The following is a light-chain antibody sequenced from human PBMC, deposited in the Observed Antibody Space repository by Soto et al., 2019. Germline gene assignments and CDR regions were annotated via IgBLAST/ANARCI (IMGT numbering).Light chain of an antibody. CDR3: SSFAGSNNVV. V-gene: IGLV2-8*01. CDR1: SSDVGGYNY. Sequence: QSALTQPPSASGSPGQSVTISCTGTSSDVGGYNYVSWYQQHPGKAPKLMIYEVSKRPSGVPDRFSGSKSGNTASLTVSGLQAEDEAVYYCSSFAGSNNVVFGGGTNVTVL. J-gene: IGLJ2*01. CDR2: EVS.